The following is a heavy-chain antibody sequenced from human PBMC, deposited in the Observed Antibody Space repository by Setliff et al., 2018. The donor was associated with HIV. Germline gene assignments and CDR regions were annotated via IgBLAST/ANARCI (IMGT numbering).Heavy chain of an antibody. CDR3: ARHKTNYDFYAFDV. J-gene: IGHJ3*01. V-gene: IGHV4-39*01. Sequence: SETLSLTCTVSGGSFSSSTYSWGWIRQPPGMGLEWIGSIHSSGTTYYNPSLKGRVAISVDTSRSQFSLKLRSVTAADTAVYYCARHKTNYDFYAFDVWGQGTMVTVSS. CDR2: IHSSGTT. CDR1: GGSFSSSTYS. D-gene: IGHD3-3*01.